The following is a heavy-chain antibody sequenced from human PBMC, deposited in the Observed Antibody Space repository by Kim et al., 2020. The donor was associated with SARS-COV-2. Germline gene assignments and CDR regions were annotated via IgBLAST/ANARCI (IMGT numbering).Heavy chain of an antibody. V-gene: IGHV3-48*03. CDR3: ARDSGYSYGYSRLDY. CDR2: ISSSGSTI. Sequence: GGSLRLSCAASGFTFSSYEMNWVRQAPGKGLEWVSYISSSGSTIYYADSVKGQFSISRHNAKNSLYLQMNSLRAEDTAVYYCARDSGYSYGYSRLDYWGQGTLVTVSS. D-gene: IGHD5-18*01. CDR1: GFTFSSYE. J-gene: IGHJ4*02.